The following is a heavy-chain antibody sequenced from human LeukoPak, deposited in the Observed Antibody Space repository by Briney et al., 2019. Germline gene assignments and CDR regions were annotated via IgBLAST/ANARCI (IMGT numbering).Heavy chain of an antibody. J-gene: IGHJ4*02. CDR2: IRYDGSNK. CDR3: ARDFVAGPRGGY. Sequence: GGSLRLSCAASGFTFSSYGMHWVRQAPGKGLEWVAFIRYDGSNKYYADSVKGRFTISRDNSKNTLYLQMNSLRAEDTAVYYCARDFVAGPRGGYWGQGTLVTVSS. D-gene: IGHD6-19*01. CDR1: GFTFSSYG. V-gene: IGHV3-30*02.